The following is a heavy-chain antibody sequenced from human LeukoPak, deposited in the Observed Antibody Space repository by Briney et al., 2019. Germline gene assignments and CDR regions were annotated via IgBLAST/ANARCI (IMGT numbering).Heavy chain of an antibody. D-gene: IGHD6-13*01. CDR2: INSVGSST. CDR3: ARGMSIAAADLDY. V-gene: IGHV3-74*01. Sequence: PGGSLRLSCAASGFTFSSYWMHWVRQAPGKGLVWVSRINSVGSSTSYADSVKGRFTISRDNAKNTLYLQMNSLRAEDTAVYYCARGMSIAAADLDYWGQGTLVTVSS. CDR1: GFTFSSYW. J-gene: IGHJ4*02.